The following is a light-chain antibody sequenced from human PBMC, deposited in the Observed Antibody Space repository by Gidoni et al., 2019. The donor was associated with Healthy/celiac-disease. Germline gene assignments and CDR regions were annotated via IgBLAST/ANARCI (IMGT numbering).Light chain of an antibody. CDR3: CSYAGSYTGV. J-gene: IGLJ3*02. Sequence: QSALTQPRSVSGSPGPSVTISCTGTSSDVGGYNYVSWYPQHPGKVPKLMIYDVSKRPSGVPDRFSGSKSGNTASLTISGLQAEDEADYYCCSYAGSYTGVFGGGTKLTVL. CDR2: DVS. CDR1: SSDVGGYNY. V-gene: IGLV2-11*01.